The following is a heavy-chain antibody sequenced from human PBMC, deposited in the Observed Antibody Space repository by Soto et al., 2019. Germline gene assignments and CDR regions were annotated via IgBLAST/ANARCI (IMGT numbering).Heavy chain of an antibody. V-gene: IGHV4-4*02. CDR2: KYHSGST. CDR1: GGSISSNNW. D-gene: IGHD2-15*01. CDR3: AGREGDCRGGSCPFYHN. Sequence: QVQLQESGPGLVKPSETLSLTCAVSGGSISSNNWWSWVRQTPGKGLEWIGEKYHSGSTNYNPSLKGWFTISLDKWKNQFSLSLTSMTAADTAVYNCAGREGDCRGGSCPFYHNWGQGTLVTASS. J-gene: IGHJ4*02.